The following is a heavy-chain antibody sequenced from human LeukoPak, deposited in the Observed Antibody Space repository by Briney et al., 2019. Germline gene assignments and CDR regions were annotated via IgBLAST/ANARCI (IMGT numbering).Heavy chain of an antibody. CDR1: GYSFSIYG. V-gene: IGHV1-18*01. Sequence: ASVQVSCKASGYSFSIYGITWARQAPGQGLEYLGWISASDGTTNYAQKVQDRVTMTTDTSTSTAYLELRSLRSEDTAVYYCARCGAAVTTHFSHWGQGTLVTVS. J-gene: IGHJ4*02. CDR3: ARCGAAVTTHFSH. D-gene: IGHD4-17*01. CDR2: ISASDGTT.